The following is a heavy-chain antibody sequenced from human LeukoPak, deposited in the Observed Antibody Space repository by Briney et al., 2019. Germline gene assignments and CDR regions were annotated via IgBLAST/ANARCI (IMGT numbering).Heavy chain of an antibody. CDR1: GFTFSSYS. V-gene: IGHV3-48*01. J-gene: IGHJ6*03. CDR3: ARSGTTSYYYYYMDV. D-gene: IGHD1-7*01. Sequence: GGSLRLSCAASGFTFSSYSMNRVRQAPGKGLEWVSYISSSSSTIYYADSVKGRFTISRDNAKNSLYLQMNSLRAEDTAVYYCARSGTTSYYYYYMDVWGKGTTVTVSS. CDR2: ISSSSSTI.